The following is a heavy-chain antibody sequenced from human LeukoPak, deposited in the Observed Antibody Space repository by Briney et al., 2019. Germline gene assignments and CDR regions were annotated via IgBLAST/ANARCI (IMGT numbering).Heavy chain of an antibody. V-gene: IGHV3-23*01. D-gene: IGHD3-10*01. CDR3: ARDPNGSGPDFDC. J-gene: IGHJ4*02. Sequence: GGTLRLSCAASGFTFSSYAMNWVRQAPGKGLEWVSGLSGNGGNQYYADSVKGRFTISRDNSKNTLFLQMNSLRAEDTAIYYCARDPNGSGPDFDCWGQGTLVTVSS. CDR2: LSGNGGNQ. CDR1: GFTFSSYA.